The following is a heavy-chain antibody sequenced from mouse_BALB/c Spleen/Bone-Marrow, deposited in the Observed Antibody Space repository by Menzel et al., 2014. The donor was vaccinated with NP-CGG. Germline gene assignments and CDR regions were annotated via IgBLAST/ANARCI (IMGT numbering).Heavy chain of an antibody. CDR1: GFNFSYYG. V-gene: IGHV5-15*02. CDR3: TRDRGYDGGYYFDY. D-gene: IGHD2-2*01. Sequence: EVHLVESGGGVVQPGGSRKLSCAASGFNFSYYGMAWVRLAPGKGPEWVAFISNLAYSIYYADTVTGRFTISRENAKNTLYLEMSSLRFEDTAMYYCTRDRGYDGGYYFDYWGQGTTLTVSS. CDR2: ISNLAYSI. J-gene: IGHJ2*01.